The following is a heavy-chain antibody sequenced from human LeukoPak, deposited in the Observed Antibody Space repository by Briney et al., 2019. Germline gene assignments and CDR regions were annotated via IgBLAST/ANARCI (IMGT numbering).Heavy chain of an antibody. D-gene: IGHD3-16*01. CDR2: IYYSGST. CDR1: GGSISSADYY. CDR3: ARDRFEWGIDY. J-gene: IGHJ4*02. V-gene: IGHV4-30-4*02. Sequence: SETLSLTCTVSGGSISSADYYWSWIRQPPGKGLEWIGYIYYSGSTYYNPSLKSRVTISVDTSKNQFSLKLSSVTAADTAVYYCARDRFEWGIDYWGQGTLVTVSS.